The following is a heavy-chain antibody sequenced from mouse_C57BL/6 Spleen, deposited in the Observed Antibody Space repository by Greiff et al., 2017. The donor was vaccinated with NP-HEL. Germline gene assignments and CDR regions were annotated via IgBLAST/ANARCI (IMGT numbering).Heavy chain of an antibody. CDR1: GFNIKDYY. J-gene: IGHJ3*01. V-gene: IGHV14-1*01. CDR3: TSACYSKSWYAD. CDR2: IDPEDGDT. Sequence: EVQLQQSGAELVRPGASVKLSCTASGFNIKDYYMHWVKQRPEQGLEWIGRIDPEDGDTEYAPTFQGKATLTADTSSNTAYLQLSSLTSEGTAVYYWTSACYSKSWYADWGQGTLVTVS. D-gene: IGHD2-5*01.